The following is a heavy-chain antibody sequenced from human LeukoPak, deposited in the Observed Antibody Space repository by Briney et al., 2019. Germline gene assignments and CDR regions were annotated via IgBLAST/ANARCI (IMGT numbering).Heavy chain of an antibody. J-gene: IGHJ4*02. Sequence: PGGSLRLSCAASGFTFSSYGMHWVRHAPGKVLVWVSRINSDGSRTTYADSVKGRFTISRDNAKNTLYLQMNSLRAEDTAVYYCARDPTPRAHYYFDYWGQGTLVTVSS. V-gene: IGHV3-74*01. CDR3: ARDPTPRAHYYFDY. D-gene: IGHD4-17*01. CDR1: GFTFSSYG. CDR2: INSDGSRT.